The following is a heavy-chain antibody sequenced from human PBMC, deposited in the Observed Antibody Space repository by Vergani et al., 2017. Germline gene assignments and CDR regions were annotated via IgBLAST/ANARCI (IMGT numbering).Heavy chain of an antibody. D-gene: IGHD2-2*01. V-gene: IGHV4-59*08. CDR3: ARALGYCSSTSCYDWYFDL. J-gene: IGHJ2*01. CDR2: IHYSENT. CDR1: FDSIRNLY. Sequence: QVQLQESGPGLVKSSETLSLTCSVSFDSIRNLYCNWIRKPPGKGLEWIGSIHYSENTNYNPSLKTRVTISVDTSKNQFSLKLSSVTAADTAVYYCARALGYCSSTSCYDWYFDLWGRGTLVTVSS.